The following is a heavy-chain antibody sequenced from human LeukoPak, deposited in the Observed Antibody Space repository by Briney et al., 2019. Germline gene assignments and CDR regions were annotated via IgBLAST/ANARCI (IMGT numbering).Heavy chain of an antibody. CDR1: GFTLSSYS. D-gene: IGHD3-10*01. CDR2: IYSGGST. J-gene: IGHJ4*02. Sequence: GGSLRLSCAASGFTLSSYSMNWVRQAPGKGLEWVSLIYSGGSTYYADSVKGRFTISRDNSKNTLYLQMNSLRAEDTAVYYCAKYYYGSGSYLFDYWGQGTLVTVSS. CDR3: AKYYYGSGSYLFDY. V-gene: IGHV3-53*01.